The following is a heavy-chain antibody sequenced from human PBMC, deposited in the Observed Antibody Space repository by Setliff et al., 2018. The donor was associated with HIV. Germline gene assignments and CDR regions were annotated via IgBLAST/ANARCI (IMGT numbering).Heavy chain of an antibody. CDR1: GYIFTDYF. V-gene: IGHV1-2*02. CDR2: ISPDNDNT. Sequence: GASVKVSCKASGYIFTDYFIHWVRQAPGQGLEWMGWISPDNDNTRISQRFRGSVTMTRDRSINTAYMELSGLTSDDTAVYYCARQLSNSFDYWGQGALVTVSS. D-gene: IGHD1-1*01. CDR3: ARQLSNSFDY. J-gene: IGHJ4*02.